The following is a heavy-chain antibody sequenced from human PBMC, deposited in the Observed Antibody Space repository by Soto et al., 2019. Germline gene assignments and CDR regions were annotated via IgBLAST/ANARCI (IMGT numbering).Heavy chain of an antibody. D-gene: IGHD4-17*01. Sequence: PSETLSLTCTVSGGSISSSSYFCGWIRQPPGKGLEWIGYIYHSGSTYYNPSLKSRVTISVDRSKNQFSLKLSSVTAADTAVYYCARGMTTVTTFDYWGQGTLVTVSS. CDR3: ARGMTTVTTFDY. CDR1: GGSISSSSYF. V-gene: IGHV4-39*07. J-gene: IGHJ4*02. CDR2: IYHSGST.